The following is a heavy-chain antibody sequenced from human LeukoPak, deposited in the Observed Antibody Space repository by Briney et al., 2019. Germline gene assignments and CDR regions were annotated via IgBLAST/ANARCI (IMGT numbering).Heavy chain of an antibody. Sequence: QPGGSLRLSCAASGFTFGDYVMHWVRHTPAKGLEWVSLISWDGGSTSYADSVKGRFTISRDNSKSSLYLQMNTLRPEDTALYYCAKDRDYYFEYWGQGTPVTVSS. CDR1: GFTFGDYV. J-gene: IGHJ4*02. CDR3: AKDRDYYFEY. V-gene: IGHV3-43D*04. D-gene: IGHD3/OR15-3a*01. CDR2: ISWDGGST.